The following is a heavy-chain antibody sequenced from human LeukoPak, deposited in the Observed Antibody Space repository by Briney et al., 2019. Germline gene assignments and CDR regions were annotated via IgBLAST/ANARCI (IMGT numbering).Heavy chain of an antibody. CDR3: AKTKDRYYDFWSGYSD. Sequence: GGSLRLSCAASGFTFSSYAMSWVRQAPGKGLEWVSAISGSGGSTYYADSVKGRFTISRDNSKNTLYLQMNSLRAEDTAVYYCAKTKDRYYDFWSGYSDWGQGTLVTVSS. CDR2: ISGSGGST. V-gene: IGHV3-23*01. D-gene: IGHD3-3*01. J-gene: IGHJ4*02. CDR1: GFTFSSYA.